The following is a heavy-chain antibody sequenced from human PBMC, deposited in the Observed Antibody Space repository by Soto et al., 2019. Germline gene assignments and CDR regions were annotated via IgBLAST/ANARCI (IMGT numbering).Heavy chain of an antibody. CDR1: GGSVSSGSYY. CDR3: AKTSSGSYSFDP. J-gene: IGHJ5*02. Sequence: SETLSLTXTVSGGSVSSGSYYWSWIRQPPGKGLEWIGYIYYSGSTNYNPSLKSRVTISVDTSKNQFSLKLSSVTAADTAVYYCAKTSSGSYSFDPWGQGTLVTVSS. V-gene: IGHV4-61*01. D-gene: IGHD3-10*01. CDR2: IYYSGST.